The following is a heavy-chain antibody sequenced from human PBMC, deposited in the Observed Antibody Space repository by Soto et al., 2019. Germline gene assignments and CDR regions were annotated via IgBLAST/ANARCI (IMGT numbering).Heavy chain of an antibody. CDR1: GYTFTSYG. D-gene: IGHD3-10*01. CDR2: TSAYNGNT. CDR3: ARDLRGMVRGVISDYYYYGMDV. Sequence: QVQLVQSGAEVKKPGASVKVSCKASGYTFTSYGISWVRQAPGQGHERMGWTSAYNGNTNYAQKLQGRVTMTTDTSTSTAYMELRSLRSDDTAVYYCARDLRGMVRGVISDYYYYGMDVWGQGTTVTVSS. V-gene: IGHV1-18*01. J-gene: IGHJ6*02.